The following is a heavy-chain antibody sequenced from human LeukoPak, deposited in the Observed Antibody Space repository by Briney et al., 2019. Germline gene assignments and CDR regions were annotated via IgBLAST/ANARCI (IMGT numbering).Heavy chain of an antibody. Sequence: PSETLSLTCTVSGGSISSYYWSWIRQPPGKGLEWIGEINHSGSTNYNPSLKSRVTISVDTSKNQFSLKLSSVTAADTAVYYCATAARLFDYWGQGTLVTVSS. CDR3: ATAARLFDY. V-gene: IGHV4-34*01. J-gene: IGHJ4*02. CDR1: GGSISSYY. CDR2: INHSGST. D-gene: IGHD6-6*01.